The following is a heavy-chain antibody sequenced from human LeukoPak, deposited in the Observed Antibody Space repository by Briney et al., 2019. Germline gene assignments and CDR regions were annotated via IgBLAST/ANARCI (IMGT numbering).Heavy chain of an antibody. V-gene: IGHV4-38-2*02. CDR1: GYSISSGNY. Sequence: TPSETLSLTCSVSGYSISSGNYWGWIRLPPGKGLQWIGSIYHSGSTYYNPSLKSRVTISVDTSKNQFSLKLSSVTAADTAVYYCARDGRWFSNNWFDPWGQGTLVTVSS. D-gene: IGHD4-23*01. J-gene: IGHJ5*02. CDR2: IYHSGST. CDR3: ARDGRWFSNNWFDP.